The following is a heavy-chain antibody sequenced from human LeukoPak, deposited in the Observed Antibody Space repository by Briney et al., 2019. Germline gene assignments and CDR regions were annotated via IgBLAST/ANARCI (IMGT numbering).Heavy chain of an antibody. Sequence: PGGSLRLSCAVSGFTFSTYWMNWVRQAPGKGLEWIGSIYYSGSTYYNPSLKSRVTISVDTSKNQFSLKLSSVTAADTAVYYCARSMVRGVTPFDYWGQGTLVTVSS. J-gene: IGHJ4*02. CDR2: IYYSGST. D-gene: IGHD3-10*01. CDR3: ARSMVRGVTPFDY. V-gene: IGHV4-39*01. CDR1: GFTFSTYW.